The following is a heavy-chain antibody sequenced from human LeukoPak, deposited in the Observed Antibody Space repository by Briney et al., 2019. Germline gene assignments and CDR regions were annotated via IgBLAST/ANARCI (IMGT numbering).Heavy chain of an antibody. Sequence: GESLKISCKGSGYSITSYWITWVRQMAGKGLEWRGRIDPTYSYNNYSPSFQGHVTISADKSISTAYLQWSSLKASDTAMYYCARQVTYDGFDIWGQGTMVTVSS. V-gene: IGHV5-10-1*01. CDR1: GYSITSYW. CDR3: ARQVTYDGFDI. D-gene: IGHD2-21*02. J-gene: IGHJ3*02. CDR2: IDPTYSYN.